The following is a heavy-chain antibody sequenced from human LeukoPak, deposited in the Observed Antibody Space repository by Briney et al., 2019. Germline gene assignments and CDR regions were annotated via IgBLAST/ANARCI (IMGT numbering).Heavy chain of an antibody. V-gene: IGHV3-48*01. CDR2: ISSGSSTI. Sequence: GGSLRLSCAASGFTFSGYSMNWVRQAPGKGLEWASYISSGSSTIYYADSVKGRFTISRDNAKNSLYLQMNSLRAEDTAVYYCARWCSSSSCFRGFDYWGQGTLVTVSS. CDR1: GFTFSGYS. D-gene: IGHD2-2*01. J-gene: IGHJ4*02. CDR3: ARWCSSSSCFRGFDY.